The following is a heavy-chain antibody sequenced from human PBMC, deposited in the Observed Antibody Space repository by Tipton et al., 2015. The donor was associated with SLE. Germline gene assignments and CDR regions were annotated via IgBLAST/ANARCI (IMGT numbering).Heavy chain of an antibody. J-gene: IGHJ4*02. Sequence: GLVKPSETLSLTCTVSGDSISSYYWTWIRQPPGKGLEWIGYIYYSGHTHYNPSLKSRVTISLDTSKNQFSLRVTPVTAADTAVYYCARPGSGDYWGQGTLVTVSS. V-gene: IGHV4-59*12. CDR2: IYYSGHT. D-gene: IGHD6-25*01. CDR3: ARPGSGDY. CDR1: GDSISSYY.